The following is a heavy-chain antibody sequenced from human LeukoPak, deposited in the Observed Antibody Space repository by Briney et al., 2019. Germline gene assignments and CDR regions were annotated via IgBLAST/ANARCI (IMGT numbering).Heavy chain of an antibody. D-gene: IGHD6-13*01. CDR2: FDPEDGET. Sequence: ASVKVSCKVSGYTLTELSMHWVRQAPGKGLEWMEGFDPEDGETIYAQKFQGRVTMTEDTSTDTAYMELSSLRSEDTAVYYCATVGIAADRWFDPWGQGTLVTVSS. J-gene: IGHJ5*02. V-gene: IGHV1-24*01. CDR1: GYTLTELS. CDR3: ATVGIAADRWFDP.